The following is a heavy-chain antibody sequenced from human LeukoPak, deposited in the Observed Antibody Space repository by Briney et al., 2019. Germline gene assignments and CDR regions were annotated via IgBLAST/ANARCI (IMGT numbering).Heavy chain of an antibody. Sequence: PGGSLRLSCAASGFTVSSNYMSWVRQAPGKGLEWVSVIYSGGSTYYADSVKGRFTISRDNSKNTLYLQMNSLRAEDTAVYYCARARAGYSSSWYYYYYMDVWGKGTTVTISS. V-gene: IGHV3-53*01. J-gene: IGHJ6*03. CDR2: IYSGGST. CDR1: GFTVSSNY. CDR3: ARARAGYSSSWYYYYYMDV. D-gene: IGHD6-13*01.